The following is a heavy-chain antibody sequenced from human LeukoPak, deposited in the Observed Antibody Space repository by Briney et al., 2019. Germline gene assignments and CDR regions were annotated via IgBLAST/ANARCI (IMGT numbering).Heavy chain of an antibody. V-gene: IGHV4-59*01. CDR1: AGSISSYY. J-gene: IGHJ6*02. CDR3: AVGNGKAGTYYYGMDV. Sequence: SETLSLTCTVSAGSISSYYWSWFRQPPGKGLEWIGYIYYSGSSNYNPSLKSRVTMSVDTSKNQFSLKLSSVTTAANAVVYCAVGNGKAGTYYYGMDVWGQGTTVTVSS. CDR2: IYYSGSS. D-gene: IGHD1-14*01.